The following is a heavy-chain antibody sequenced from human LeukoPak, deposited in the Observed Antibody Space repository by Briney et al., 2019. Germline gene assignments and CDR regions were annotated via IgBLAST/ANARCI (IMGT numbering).Heavy chain of an antibody. CDR3: ARDATYCSSTSCYGGVRAFDI. Sequence: KPSETLSLTCAVSAYSISSSYYWGWIRQPPGKGLEWIGTIYHSGSTHYNPSLKSRVTISVDTSKNQFSLKLSSVTATDTAVYYCARDATYCSSTSCYGGVRAFDIWGQGTMVTVSS. J-gene: IGHJ3*02. CDR2: IYHSGST. V-gene: IGHV4-38-2*02. CDR1: AYSISSSYY. D-gene: IGHD2-2*01.